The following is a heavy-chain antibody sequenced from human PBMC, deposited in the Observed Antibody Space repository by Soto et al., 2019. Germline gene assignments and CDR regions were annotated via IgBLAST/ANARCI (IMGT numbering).Heavy chain of an antibody. Sequence: PSETLSLTCTVSGGSISSGGYYWSWIRQHPGKGLEWIGYIYYSGSTYYNPSLKSRVTISVDTSKNQFSLKLSSVPAADTAVYYCARDNAEVVTAIRCRAFDIWGQGTMVTVSS. CDR2: IYYSGST. CDR3: ARDNAEVVTAIRCRAFDI. J-gene: IGHJ3*02. V-gene: IGHV4-31*03. D-gene: IGHD2-21*02. CDR1: GGSISSGGYY.